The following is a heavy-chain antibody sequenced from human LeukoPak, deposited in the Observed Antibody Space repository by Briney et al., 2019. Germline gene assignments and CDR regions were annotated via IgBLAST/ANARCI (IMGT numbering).Heavy chain of an antibody. D-gene: IGHD3-3*01. CDR3: ARNYDFWSGYYHMDV. V-gene: IGHV4-34*01. CDR1: GESFSGYY. J-gene: IGHJ6*03. Sequence: SETLSLTCAVYGESFSGYYWSWIRQPPGKGLEWIGEINHSGSTKYNPSLKSRVTISVDTSKNQFSLKVSSVTAADTAVYYCARNYDFWSGYYHMDVWGKGTTATVS. CDR2: INHSGST.